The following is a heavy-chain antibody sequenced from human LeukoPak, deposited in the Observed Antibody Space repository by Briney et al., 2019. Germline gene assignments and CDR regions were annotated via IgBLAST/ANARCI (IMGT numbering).Heavy chain of an antibody. CDR3: AKGLTVHMIVVVNDAFDI. CDR2: ISGSGGST. V-gene: IGHV3-23*01. J-gene: IGHJ3*02. CDR1: GFTFSSYG. D-gene: IGHD3-22*01. Sequence: GGSLRLSCAASGFTFSSYGMSWVRQAPGKGLEWVSAISGSGGSTYYADSVKGRFTISRDSSKNTLYLQMNSLRAEDTAVYYCAKGLTVHMIVVVNDAFDIWGQGTMVTVSS.